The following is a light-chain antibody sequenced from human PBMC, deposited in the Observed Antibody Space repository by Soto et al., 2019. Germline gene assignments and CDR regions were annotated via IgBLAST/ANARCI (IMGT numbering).Light chain of an antibody. Sequence: QSALTQPPSVSAAPGQKVTISCSGSNSNIGNNYVSWYQHLPGTAPKLLIFDNYKRPSGIPDRFSASKSGTSATLGITGLQTGDEADYYCGTWDSSLSVVVFGGGTKVTVL. CDR1: NSNIGNNY. CDR2: DNY. V-gene: IGLV1-51*01. CDR3: GTWDSSLSVVV. J-gene: IGLJ2*01.